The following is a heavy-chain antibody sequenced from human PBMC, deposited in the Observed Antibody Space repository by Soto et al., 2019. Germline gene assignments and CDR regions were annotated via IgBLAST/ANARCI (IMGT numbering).Heavy chain of an antibody. CDR1: GFIFDDYA. Sequence: EVQLVESGGGLVQPGRSLRLSCAASGFIFDDYAMHWVRQVPGKGLEWVSGISWNSASIGYADSVKGRFTISRDNAQNSLYLEMNNLRAEDTALYYCVKDIITAGILEYFQHWGQGTLVTVSS. CDR3: VKDIITAGILEYFQH. V-gene: IGHV3-9*01. J-gene: IGHJ1*01. CDR2: ISWNSASI. D-gene: IGHD6-13*01.